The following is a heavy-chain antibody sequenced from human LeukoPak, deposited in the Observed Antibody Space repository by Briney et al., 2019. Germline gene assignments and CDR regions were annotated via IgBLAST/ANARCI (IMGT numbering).Heavy chain of an antibody. J-gene: IGHJ6*02. D-gene: IGHD3-10*01. CDR1: GFTFDDFA. V-gene: IGHV3-9*01. Sequence: GMSLRLSCAASGFTFDDFAMHWVRQAPGKGLEWVSGISGNSGTIGYADSVKGRFTISRDNDKNSLYLQMSSLRAEDTALYYCAKEMVRGVIIIGRGMDVWGQGTTVTVSS. CDR2: ISGNSGTI. CDR3: AKEMVRGVIIIGRGMDV.